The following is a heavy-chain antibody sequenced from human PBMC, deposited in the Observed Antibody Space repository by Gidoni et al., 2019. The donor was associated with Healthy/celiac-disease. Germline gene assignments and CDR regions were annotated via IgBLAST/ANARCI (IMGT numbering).Heavy chain of an antibody. CDR1: GFTFSSYA. J-gene: IGHJ2*01. CDR2: ISYDGSNK. Sequence: QVQLVESGGGVVQPGRSLRLSCAASGFTFSSYAMHWVRQAPGKRLEWVAVISYDGSNKYYADSVKGRFTISRDNSKNTLYLQMNSLRAEDTAVYYCAREDGDYQTGWYFDLWGRGTLVTVSS. V-gene: IGHV3-30-3*01. CDR3: AREDGDYQTGWYFDL. D-gene: IGHD4-17*01.